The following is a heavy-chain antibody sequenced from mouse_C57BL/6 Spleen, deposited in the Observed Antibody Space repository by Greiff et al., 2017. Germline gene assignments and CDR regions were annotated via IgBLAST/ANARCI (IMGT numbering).Heavy chain of an antibody. D-gene: IGHD1-1*01. CDR2: INYDGSST. J-gene: IGHJ2*01. V-gene: IGHV5-16*01. CDR1: GFTFSDYY. Sequence: EVQLVESEGGLVQPGSSMKLSCTASGFTFSDYYMAWVRQVPEKGLEWVANINYDGSSTYYLDSLKSRFIISRDNAKNILYLQMSSLKSEDTATYCCARHYYGSVDYWGQGTTLTVSS. CDR3: ARHYYGSVDY.